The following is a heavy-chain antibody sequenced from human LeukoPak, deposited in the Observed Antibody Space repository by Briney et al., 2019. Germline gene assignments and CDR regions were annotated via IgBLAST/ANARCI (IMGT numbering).Heavy chain of an antibody. CDR3: ARGPNYYYDSSGDFDY. CDR2: ISAYNGNT. D-gene: IGHD3-22*01. V-gene: IGHV1-18*01. CDR1: GYTFTSYG. J-gene: IGHJ4*02. Sequence: ASVKVSCKASGYTFTSYGISWVRQAPGQGLEWMGWISAYNGNTNYAQKLQGRVIMTTDTSTSTAYMELRSLRSDDTAVYYCARGPNYYYDSSGDFDYWGQGTLVTVSS.